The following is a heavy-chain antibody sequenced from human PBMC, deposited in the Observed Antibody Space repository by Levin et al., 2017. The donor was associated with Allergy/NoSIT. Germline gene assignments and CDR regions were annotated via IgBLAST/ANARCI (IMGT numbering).Heavy chain of an antibody. D-gene: IGHD3-16*02. V-gene: IGHV3-7*01. J-gene: IGHJ6*02. CDR2: IKQDGSET. CDR1: GFTFTSFW. CDR3: AREEGWGYHYGMDV. Sequence: GGSLRLSCAASGFTFTSFWMTWVRQAPGKGLEWVANIKQDGSETYYVDSVKGRFTISRDNAKNSVFLQMNSLRVDDTAVYYCAREEGWGYHYGMDVWGQGTTVTVSS.